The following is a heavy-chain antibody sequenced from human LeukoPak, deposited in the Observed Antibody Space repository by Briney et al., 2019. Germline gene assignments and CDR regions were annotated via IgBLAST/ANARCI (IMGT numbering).Heavy chain of an antibody. CDR2: MNPNSGNT. D-gene: IGHD6-19*01. Sequence: ASVKVSCKASGYTFTGYYMHWVRQATGQGLEWMGWMNPNSGNTGYAQKFQGRVTMTRNTSISTAYMELRSLRSDDTAVYYCARWGVSIAVAGTPDYFDYWGQGTLVTVSS. J-gene: IGHJ4*02. CDR3: ARWGVSIAVAGTPDYFDY. CDR1: GYTFTGYY. V-gene: IGHV1-8*02.